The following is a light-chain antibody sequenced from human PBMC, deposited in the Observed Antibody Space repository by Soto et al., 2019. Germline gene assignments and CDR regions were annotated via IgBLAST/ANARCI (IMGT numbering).Light chain of an antibody. CDR3: QQYNSYPHT. V-gene: IGKV1D-16*01. CDR2: AAS. CDR1: PGISSW. J-gene: IGKJ5*01. Sequence: DIKMTQSPSSLSASVGDRVTITCRASPGISSWLAGYQQKPEKAPKSLIYAASSLQSGVASRFSGSGSGTDFTLTISRLQPEDFATYHCQQYNSYPHTFGQGTRLEIK.